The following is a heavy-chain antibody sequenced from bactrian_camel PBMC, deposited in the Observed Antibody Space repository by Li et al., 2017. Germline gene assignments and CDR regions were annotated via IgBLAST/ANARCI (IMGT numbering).Heavy chain of an antibody. CDR3: ATNRRWREYWDDVSEWQS. CDR1: GDSQNTAY. V-gene: IGHV3S53*01. CDR2: IHRDGRT. J-gene: IGHJ6*01. Sequence: HVQLVESGGGSVEAGGSLRLSCTYSGDSQNTAYMAWFRQFPGKDREGVAAIHRDGRTKYGDRVKGRFTISKDNSERILYLQMDSLKPEDTAMYYCATNRRWREYWDDVSEWQSWGQGTQVTVS. D-gene: IGHD7*01.